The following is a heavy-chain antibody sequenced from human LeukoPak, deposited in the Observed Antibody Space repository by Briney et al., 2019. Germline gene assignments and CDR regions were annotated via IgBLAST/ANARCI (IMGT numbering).Heavy chain of an antibody. V-gene: IGHV3-23*01. CDR3: AKDASRGAYSYGSSDS. CDR2: ISGSGTGT. D-gene: IGHD5-18*01. J-gene: IGHJ4*02. CDR1: GFTFSTYA. Sequence: GGSLRLSCAASGFTFSTYAMNWVRQAPGKGLEWVSTISGSGTGTYYADSVKGRFTISRDNSKNTLYLQMNSLRAEDTALYYCAKDASRGAYSYGSSDSWGQGTLVTVSS.